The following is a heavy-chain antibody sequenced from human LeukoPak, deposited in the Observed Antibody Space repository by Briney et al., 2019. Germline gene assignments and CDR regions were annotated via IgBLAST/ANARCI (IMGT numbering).Heavy chain of an antibody. V-gene: IGHV4-61*01. CDR2: IQNSART. CDR1: GGSVNSGSYF. Sequence: SETLSLTCTVSGGSVNSGSYFWSWIRQPPGKGLEWIGYIQNSARTNYNPSLESRVTISVDSSKDQFSLRLRSVTAADTAVYYCATDYSNFYGMDVWGQGTTVTVSS. J-gene: IGHJ6*02. D-gene: IGHD4-11*01. CDR3: ATDYSNFYGMDV.